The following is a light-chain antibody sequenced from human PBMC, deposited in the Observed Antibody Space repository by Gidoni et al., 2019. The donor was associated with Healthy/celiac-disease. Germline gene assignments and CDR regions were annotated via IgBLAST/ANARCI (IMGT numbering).Light chain of an antibody. CDR1: QSISSY. J-gene: IGKJ2*01. V-gene: IGKV3-11*01. Sequence: EIGLTQSPATRSLSPGERATLSCRASQSISSYLAWYQQKPGQAPRLLIYDASNRATGIPATFSVSGSGTDFTLTISSREPEDFAVDDCQQRSNWPPATFGQGTKLEIK. CDR2: DAS. CDR3: QQRSNWPPAT.